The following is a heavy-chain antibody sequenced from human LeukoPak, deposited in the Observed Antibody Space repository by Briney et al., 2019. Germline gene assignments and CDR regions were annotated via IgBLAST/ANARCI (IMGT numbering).Heavy chain of an antibody. CDR2: INHSGST. CDR1: GGSFSGYY. V-gene: IGHV4-34*01. D-gene: IGHD2-2*01. J-gene: IGHJ4*02. CDR3: ARDAFYCSSTACPKVDY. Sequence: SETLSLTCAVYGGSFSGYYWSWIRQPPGKGLEWIGEINHSGSTNYNPSLKSRVTISVDTSKNQFSLKLSSVTAADTAVYYCARDAFYCSSTACPKVDYWGQGALVTVSS.